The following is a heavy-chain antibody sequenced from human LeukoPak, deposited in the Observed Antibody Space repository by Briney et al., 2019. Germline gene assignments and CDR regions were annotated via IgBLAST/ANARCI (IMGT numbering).Heavy chain of an antibody. J-gene: IGHJ1*01. CDR1: GFTFSSHA. Sequence: GGSLRLSCAASGFTFSSHAMNWVRQAPGKGLEWVAVISYDGSNQYYADSVKGRFTISRDHSKNTLYLQMNSLRAEDTAVYYCARGLAYSSGWYAEYFQHWGQGTLVTVSS. CDR2: ISYDGSNQ. CDR3: ARGLAYSSGWYAEYFQH. D-gene: IGHD6-19*01. V-gene: IGHV3-30*04.